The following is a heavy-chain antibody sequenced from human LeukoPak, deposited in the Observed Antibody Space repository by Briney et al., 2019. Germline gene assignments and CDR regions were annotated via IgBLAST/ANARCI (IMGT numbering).Heavy chain of an antibody. D-gene: IGHD6-13*01. CDR1: GFTFDDYA. V-gene: IGHV3-9*01. CDR2: ISWNSGSI. CDR3: ANAAAPGGY. J-gene: IGHJ4*02. Sequence: GGSLRLSCAASGFTFDDYAMHWVRQAPGKGLEWVSGISWNSGSIGYADSVKGRFTISRDNSKNTLYLQMNSLRAEDTAVHYCANAAAPGGYWGQGTLVTVSS.